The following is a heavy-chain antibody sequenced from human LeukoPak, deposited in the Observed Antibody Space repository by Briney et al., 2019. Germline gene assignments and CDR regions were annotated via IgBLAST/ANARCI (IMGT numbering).Heavy chain of an antibody. D-gene: IGHD4-17*01. V-gene: IGHV3-43*02. J-gene: IGHJ6*03. Sequence: PGGSLRLSCAASGFTFDDYAMHWVRQAPGKGLEWVSLISGDGGSTYYADSVKGRFTISRDNSKNSLYLQMNSLRTEDTALYYCIKGGDYGSFNYMDVWGKGTTVTVSS. CDR1: GFTFDDYA. CDR2: ISGDGGST. CDR3: IKGGDYGSFNYMDV.